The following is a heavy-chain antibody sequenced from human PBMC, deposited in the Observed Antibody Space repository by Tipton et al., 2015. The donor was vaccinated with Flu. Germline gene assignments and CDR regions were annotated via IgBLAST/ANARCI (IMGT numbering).Heavy chain of an antibody. CDR1: GGSISSSNW. V-gene: IGHV4-4*02. CDR2: IYHSGST. CDR3: AGSGDTTGTRAVDY. D-gene: IGHD1-1*01. Sequence: TLSLTCAVSGGSISSSNWWSWVRKPPGKGLEWIGEIYHSGSTNYNPSFKSRVTISVDKSKNQFSLKLSSVTAADTAVYYCAGSGDTTGTRAVDYWGQGTLVTVSS. J-gene: IGHJ4*02.